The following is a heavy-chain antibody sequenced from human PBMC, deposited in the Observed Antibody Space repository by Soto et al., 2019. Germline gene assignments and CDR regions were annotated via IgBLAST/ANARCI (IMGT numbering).Heavy chain of an antibody. CDR2: LIPIYDAP. Sequence: QVQLVQSGAEVKNPGSSVKVSCKTSGFTFNVYGINWVRQAPGQGLEWMGGLIPIYDAPNYAQKFQDRVTITADKSTTTVYLELSSLTSEDTPVYFCARVRDPHLDHYGLDVWGQGTTVTVSS. CDR1: GFTFNVYG. CDR3: ARVRDPHLDHYGLDV. J-gene: IGHJ6*02. V-gene: IGHV1-69*06.